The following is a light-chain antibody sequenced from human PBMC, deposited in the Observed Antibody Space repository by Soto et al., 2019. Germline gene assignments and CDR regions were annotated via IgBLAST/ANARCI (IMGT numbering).Light chain of an antibody. CDR1: QGISTY. V-gene: IGKV1-39*01. Sequence: SHLAQFPTSLSASVRDSLAITCLASQGISTYLNWYQQKPGKAPKLLIYGVSILQSGVPSRFSGSGSGTEFTLTISSLQSEDFGVYYCQQNKDWPGTFGQGTKVDIK. CDR2: GVS. CDR3: QQNKDWPGT. J-gene: IGKJ1*01.